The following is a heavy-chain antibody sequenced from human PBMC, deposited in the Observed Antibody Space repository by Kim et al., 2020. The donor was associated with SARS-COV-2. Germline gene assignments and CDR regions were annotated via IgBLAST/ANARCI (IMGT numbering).Heavy chain of an antibody. Sequence: GGSLRLSCAASGFTFSSYGMHWVRQAPGKGLEWVAVIWYDGSNKYYADSVKGRFTISRDNSKNTLYLQMNSLRAEDTAVYYCARDRRSSSGYYSPYYYYYGMDVWGQGTTVTVSS. CDR3: ARDRRSSSGYYSPYYYYYGMDV. CDR1: GFTFSSYG. V-gene: IGHV3-33*01. J-gene: IGHJ6*02. D-gene: IGHD3-22*01. CDR2: IWYDGSNK.